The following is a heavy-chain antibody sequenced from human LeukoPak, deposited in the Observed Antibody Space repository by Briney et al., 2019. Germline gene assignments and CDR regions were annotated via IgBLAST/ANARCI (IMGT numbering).Heavy chain of an antibody. V-gene: IGHV1-18*01. CDR1: GYTFTSYY. Sequence: ASVKVSCKASGYTFTSYYITWVRQAPGQGLEWMGWIISYSDNPTYARNLQGRVTMTTDTSTSTASMELSRLRSDDTAVYYCARGVMSNNYNDYFDYWGQGTLVTVSS. D-gene: IGHD4-11*01. CDR2: IISYSDNP. CDR3: ARGVMSNNYNDYFDY. J-gene: IGHJ4*02.